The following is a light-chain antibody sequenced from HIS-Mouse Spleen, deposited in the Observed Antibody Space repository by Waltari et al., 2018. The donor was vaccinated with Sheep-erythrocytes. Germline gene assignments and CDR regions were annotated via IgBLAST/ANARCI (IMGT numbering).Light chain of an antibody. CDR3: CSYAGSYNHV. J-gene: IGLJ1*01. CDR2: DVS. CDR1: SSYVGGYNY. V-gene: IGLV2-11*01. Sequence: QSALTQPRPVSGSPGPSVTISCTGTSSYVGGYNYVPWYKQHPGKAPKRMLYDVSKRPSGVPDRFSGSKSGNTASLTISGLQAEDEADYYCCSYAGSYNHVFATGTKVTVL.